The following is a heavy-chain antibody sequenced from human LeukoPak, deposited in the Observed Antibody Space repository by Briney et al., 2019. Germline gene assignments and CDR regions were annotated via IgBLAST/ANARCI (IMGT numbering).Heavy chain of an antibody. V-gene: IGHV3-7*03. CDR1: GFSLSSHW. J-gene: IGHJ4*02. CDR2: IKEDGSKK. Sequence: GGSLRLSCTASGFSLSSHWMTWVRQAPGKGLEWVANIKEDGSKKNYVDSVKGRFTVSRDNAKNSLYLQMHSLRAEDTAVYYCATPLDYSDSSGFHQGGDWGQGTLVTVSS. D-gene: IGHD3-22*01. CDR3: ATPLDYSDSSGFHQGGD.